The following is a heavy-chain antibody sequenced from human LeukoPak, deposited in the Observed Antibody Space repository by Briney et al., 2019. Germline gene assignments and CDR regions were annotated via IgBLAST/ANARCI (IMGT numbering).Heavy chain of an antibody. CDR2: IYYSGST. J-gene: IGHJ4*02. Sequence: SETLSLTCTVSGGSVRSYYWSWIRQPPGKGLEWIGYIYYSGSTNYNPSLKSRVTISLDTSKNQFSLKLSSVTAADTAVYYCARAPGGGYYSYYFDYWGQGTLVTVSS. CDR3: ARAPGGGYYSYYFDY. V-gene: IGHV4-59*02. CDR1: GGSVRSYY. D-gene: IGHD3-22*01.